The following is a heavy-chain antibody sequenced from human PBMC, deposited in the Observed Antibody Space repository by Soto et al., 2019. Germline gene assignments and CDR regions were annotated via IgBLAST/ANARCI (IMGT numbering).Heavy chain of an antibody. CDR3: ARITGPPGFFDY. D-gene: IGHD7-27*01. Sequence: SGPTLVNPTQTLTLTCTFSGFSLTTGGMCVSWIRQPPGKALEWLARIDWDDDKYYSTSLKTRLTISKDTSKNQVVLTMTNMDPVDTATYFCARITGPPGFFDYWGQGTLVTVSS. CDR2: IDWDDDK. V-gene: IGHV2-70*11. J-gene: IGHJ4*02. CDR1: GFSLTTGGMC.